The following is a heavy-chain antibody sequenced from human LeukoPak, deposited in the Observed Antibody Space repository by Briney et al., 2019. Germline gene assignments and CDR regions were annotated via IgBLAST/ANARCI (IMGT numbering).Heavy chain of an antibody. V-gene: IGHV3-21*01. J-gene: IGHJ4*02. D-gene: IGHD6-13*01. Sequence: GGSLRLSSAASGFTFSSYSMNWVRQAPGTGLEWVSSISSSSSYIYYADSVKGRFTISRDNAKNSLYLQMNSLRAEDTAVYYCARSFLSIAAAATDYWGQGTLVTVSS. CDR2: ISSSSSYI. CDR1: GFTFSSYS. CDR3: ARSFLSIAAAATDY.